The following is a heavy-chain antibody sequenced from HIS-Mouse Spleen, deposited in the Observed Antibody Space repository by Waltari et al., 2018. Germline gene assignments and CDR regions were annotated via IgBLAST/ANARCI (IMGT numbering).Heavy chain of an antibody. J-gene: IGHJ4*02. V-gene: IGHV3-30*18. Sequence: QVQLVESGGGVVQPGRSLRLSCAACGFTFSSYGMQWVRQAPGKGLEWVAVISYDGSNKYYADSVKGRFTISRDNSKNTLYLQMNSLRAEDTAVYYCAKDKHHAFDYWGQGTLVTVSS. CDR2: ISYDGSNK. CDR1: GFTFSSYG. CDR3: AKDKHHAFDY.